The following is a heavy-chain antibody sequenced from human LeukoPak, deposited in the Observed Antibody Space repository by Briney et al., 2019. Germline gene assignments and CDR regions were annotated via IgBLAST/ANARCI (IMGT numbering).Heavy chain of an antibody. J-gene: IGHJ4*02. Sequence: GGSLRLSCAASGFTFSNAWMSWVRQAPGKGLEWIGRIRSKTDGGTTDYAAPVKDRFTISRDDSKNTLFLQINSLKTENTAVCYCTTYVAVAGTRHFDSWRQGALVTVSS. V-gene: IGHV3-15*01. D-gene: IGHD6-19*01. CDR1: GFTFSNAW. CDR2: IRSKTDGGTT. CDR3: TTYVAVAGTRHFDS.